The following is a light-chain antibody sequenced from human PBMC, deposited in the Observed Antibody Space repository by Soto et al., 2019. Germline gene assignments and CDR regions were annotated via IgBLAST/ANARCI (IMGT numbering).Light chain of an antibody. Sequence: LTQSPGTLSLSAGERATLSCRASQAMNTYIAWYQQRPGAAPKLLVYGASTLYTGVPSRFSGSESGAVFTLTISSLQPEDFAVYYCQQRSKWPITFGQGTRLEI. CDR2: GAS. J-gene: IGKJ5*01. V-gene: IGKV1-9*01. CDR1: QAMNTY. CDR3: QQRSKWPIT.